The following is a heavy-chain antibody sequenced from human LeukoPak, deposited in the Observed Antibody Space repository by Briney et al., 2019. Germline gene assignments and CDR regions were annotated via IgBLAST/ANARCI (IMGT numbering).Heavy chain of an antibody. CDR2: IYYSGST. CDR3: ARDLTPLTAVADSGGNCFDP. Sequence: KSSETLSLTCTVSGGSISSSSYYWGWIRQPPGKGLEWIGSIYYSGSTYYNPSLKSRVTISVDTSKNQFSLKLSSVTAADTAVYYCARDLTPLTAVADSGGNCFDPWGQGTLVTVSS. J-gene: IGHJ5*02. CDR1: GGSISSSSYY. V-gene: IGHV4-39*02. D-gene: IGHD6-19*01.